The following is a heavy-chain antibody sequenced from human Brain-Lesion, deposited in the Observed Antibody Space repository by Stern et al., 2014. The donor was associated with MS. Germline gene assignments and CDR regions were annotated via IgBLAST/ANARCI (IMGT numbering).Heavy chain of an antibody. V-gene: IGHV4-30-4*01. CDR2: IYYIWST. CDR3: ARGESSRYYYYFDY. Sequence: VQLVESGPGLVKPSQTLSLTCNVSGDSISSGDNYWSWIRQSPGKGLEWIGYIYYIWSTFYNPSLKSRVTISVDTSQNQFSLRLSSVTAADTAVYYCARGESSRYYYYFDYWGQGTLVTVSS. J-gene: IGHJ4*02. D-gene: IGHD3-22*01. CDR1: GDSISSGDNY.